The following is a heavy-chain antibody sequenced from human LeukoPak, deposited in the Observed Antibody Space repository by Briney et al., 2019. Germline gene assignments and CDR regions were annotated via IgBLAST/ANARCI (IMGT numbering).Heavy chain of an antibody. J-gene: IGHJ4*02. CDR3: ARGVENHFGS. Sequence: GGSLRLSCAASGFTFSDYYMTWIRQAPGRGLEWISYISQSSAAIYYADSVKGRFTISRDDVKNSAFLQMKSLRVEDTAVYYCARGVENHFGSWGQGTLVTVSS. CDR2: ISQSSAAI. V-gene: IGHV3-11*04. CDR1: GFTFSDYY. D-gene: IGHD1-14*01.